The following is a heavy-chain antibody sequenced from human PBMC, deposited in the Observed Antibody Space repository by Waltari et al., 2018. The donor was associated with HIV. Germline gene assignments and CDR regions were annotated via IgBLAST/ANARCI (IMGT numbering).Heavy chain of an antibody. Sequence: EVRVVESGGDLVKPGGSLRPSCAASGFTFNTYWMTWVRLAPGRGLEWVAHRDKDGNNRAYVDSVKGRFTISRDNTKNSLYLQMGSLRAEDTAVYYCGRGSGWISEFWGQGVLVTVSS. CDR1: GFTFNTYW. D-gene: IGHD6-19*01. CDR2: RDKDGNNR. J-gene: IGHJ4*02. CDR3: GRGSGWISEF. V-gene: IGHV3-7*01.